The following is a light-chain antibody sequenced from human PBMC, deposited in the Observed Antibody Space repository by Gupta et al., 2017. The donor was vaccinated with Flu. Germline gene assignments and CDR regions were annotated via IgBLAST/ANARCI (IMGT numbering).Light chain of an antibody. CDR3: MQALQLPIT. CDR1: QSLLHRTGYNY. Sequence: ISCRSSQSLLHRTGYNYLGWLLQKPGQSPQLLMYLGSNRAPGVPDRFSGSGSGTDFTLKISRVEAEDVGVYYCMQALQLPITFGHGTRLEIK. J-gene: IGKJ5*01. CDR2: LGS. V-gene: IGKV2-28*01.